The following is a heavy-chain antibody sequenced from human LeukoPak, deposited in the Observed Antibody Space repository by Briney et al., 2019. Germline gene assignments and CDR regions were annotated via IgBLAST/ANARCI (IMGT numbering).Heavy chain of an antibody. CDR2: ISRSSSDI. Sequence: GGSLRLSCAASGFTFSDYYMSWIRQAPGKGLEWVSSISRSSSDIYYADSVEGRFTISRDNAKNSLYLQMNSLRVEDTAVYYCARDSSGYGAFLAWGQGTLVTVSS. D-gene: IGHD3-22*01. V-gene: IGHV3-11*06. J-gene: IGHJ5*02. CDR1: GFTFSDYY. CDR3: ARDSSGYGAFLA.